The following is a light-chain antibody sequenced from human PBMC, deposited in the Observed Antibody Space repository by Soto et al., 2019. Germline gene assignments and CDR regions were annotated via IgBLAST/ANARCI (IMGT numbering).Light chain of an antibody. J-gene: IGLJ1*01. CDR2: DVS. Sequence: QSALTQPASVSGSPGQSIAISCTGTSSDVGSYNYVSWYQQHPDKAPRLIIYDVSNCPSGVSDRFSGSKSGNTASLTISGLQAEDEADCYCTSYTGSSTPYVFGVGTKVTVL. V-gene: IGLV2-14*03. CDR3: TSYTGSSTPYV. CDR1: SSDVGSYNY.